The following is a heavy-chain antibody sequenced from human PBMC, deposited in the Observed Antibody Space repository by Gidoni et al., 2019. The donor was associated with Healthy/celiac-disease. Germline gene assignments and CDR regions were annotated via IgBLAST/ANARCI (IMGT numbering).Heavy chain of an antibody. CDR3: ARESYGDYGVDY. CDR2: IYYSGST. D-gene: IGHD4-17*01. V-gene: IGHV4-31*03. J-gene: IGHJ4*02. Sequence: QVQLPAAGQGMVKPSKTMSLTCTVSGGSISSGGYYWSWLRQHPWKGLEWIVYIYYSGSTYYNPSLKRRVTISVDTSKNQFSLKLSSVTAADTAVYYCARESYGDYGVDYWGQGTLVTVSS. CDR1: GGSISSGGYY.